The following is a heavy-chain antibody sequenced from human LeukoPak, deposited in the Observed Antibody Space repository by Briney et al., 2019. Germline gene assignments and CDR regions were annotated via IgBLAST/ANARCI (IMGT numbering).Heavy chain of an antibody. CDR3: ARVQSSWGGRYFDWLPAFDI. V-gene: IGHV4-34*01. D-gene: IGHD3-9*01. CDR2: INHGGTT. Sequence: SETLSLTCGVYGGSFSGYFWSWIRQTPGTGLEWIGDINHGGTTNYNPPLKSRVTISVDTSKNHYSPKMNSVTAADTAIYYCARVQSSWGGRYFDWLPAFDIWGQGAVVTVSS. J-gene: IGHJ3*02. CDR1: GGSFSGYF.